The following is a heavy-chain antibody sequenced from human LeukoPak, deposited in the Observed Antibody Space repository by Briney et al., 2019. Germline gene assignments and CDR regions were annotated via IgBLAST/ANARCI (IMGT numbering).Heavy chain of an antibody. Sequence: SETLSLTCTVSGGSISSSSYYWGWIRQPPGKGLEWIGSIYYSGSTYYNPSLKSRVTISVDTSKNQFSLKLSSVTAADTAVYYCARDTRGRLPDYWGQGTLVTVSS. D-gene: IGHD6-25*01. J-gene: IGHJ4*02. CDR3: ARDTRGRLPDY. CDR1: GGSISSSSYY. CDR2: IYYSGST. V-gene: IGHV4-39*07.